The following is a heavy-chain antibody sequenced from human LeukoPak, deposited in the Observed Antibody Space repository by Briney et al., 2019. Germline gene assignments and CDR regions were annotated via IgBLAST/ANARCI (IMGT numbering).Heavy chain of an antibody. J-gene: IGHJ1*01. V-gene: IGHV3-23*01. D-gene: IGHD2-15*01. CDR2: ISGSGGST. CDR1: GFTFSSYA. CDR3: AKDSDLGYCSGGSCLLEH. Sequence: GGSLRLSCAASGFTFSSYAMSWVRQAPGKGLEWVSAISGSGGSTYYADSVKGRFTISRDNSKNTLYLQMNSLRAEDTAVYYCAKDSDLGYCSGGSCLLEHWGQGTLTTVSS.